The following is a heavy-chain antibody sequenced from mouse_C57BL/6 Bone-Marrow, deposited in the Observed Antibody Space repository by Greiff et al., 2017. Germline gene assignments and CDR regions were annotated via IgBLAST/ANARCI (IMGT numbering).Heavy chain of an antibody. CDR3: ARDHSNYGSWFAY. CDR1: GYTFTSYW. V-gene: IGHV1-50*01. CDR2: IDPSDSYT. D-gene: IGHD2-5*01. Sequence: QVQLQQPGAELVKPGASVKLSCKASGYTFTSYWMQWVKQRPGQGLVWIGEIDPSDSYTNYNQKFKGKATLTVDTSSSTAYMQLSSLTSEDSAVYYCARDHSNYGSWFAYWGQGTLVTVSA. J-gene: IGHJ3*01.